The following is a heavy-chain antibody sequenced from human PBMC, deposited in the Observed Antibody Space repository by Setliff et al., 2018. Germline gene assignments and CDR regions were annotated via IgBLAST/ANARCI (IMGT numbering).Heavy chain of an antibody. Sequence: GGSLRLSCAASGLTFRTYAMSWVRQAPGKGLEWVSSTTGSGGDRDYADSVKGRFTISRDNSKNTLYLQMDSLRAEDTAVYYCARWVFGSGWFLDYWGQGTLVTVSS. CDR3: ARWVFGSGWFLDY. J-gene: IGHJ4*02. V-gene: IGHV3-23*01. CDR2: TTGSGGDR. CDR1: GLTFRTYA. D-gene: IGHD6-19*01.